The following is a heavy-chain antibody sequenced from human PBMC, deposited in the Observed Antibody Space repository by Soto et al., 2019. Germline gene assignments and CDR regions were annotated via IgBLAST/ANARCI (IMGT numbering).Heavy chain of an antibody. Sequence: ASVKVSWKASGYSFTDYHIHWVRQAPRQRLESLGRINPKSGGTSTAQKFQGWVTMTTETSISTASMELSRLTSDDTAIYYCARGASTDCSNGVCSCFYNQDMHIWGKGTT. V-gene: IGHV1-2*04. CDR3: ARGASTDCSNGVCSCFYNQDMHI. D-gene: IGHD2-8*01. J-gene: IGHJ6*01. CDR2: INPKSGGT. CDR1: GYSFTDYH.